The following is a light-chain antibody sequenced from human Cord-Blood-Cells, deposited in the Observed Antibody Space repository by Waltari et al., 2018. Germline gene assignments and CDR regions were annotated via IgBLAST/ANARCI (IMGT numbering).Light chain of an antibody. CDR2: KAS. V-gene: IGKV1-5*03. CDR3: QQYNSYSRYT. CDR1: QSISSW. Sequence: DIQMTQSPSTLSASVGDRVTITCRASQSISSWVAWYQQKQGKAPKLLIYKASSLESGVPSRFSGSGSGTEFTLTISSLQPDDFATYYCQQYNSYSRYTFGQGTKLEIK. J-gene: IGKJ2*01.